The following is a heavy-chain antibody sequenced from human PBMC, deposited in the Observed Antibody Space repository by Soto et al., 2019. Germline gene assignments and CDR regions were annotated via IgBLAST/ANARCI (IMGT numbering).Heavy chain of an antibody. CDR1: GDSISGYY. CDR2: VYYSGTT. Sequence: SDTLSLTCTVSGDSISGYYWSWIRQPPGKGLEWIGYVYYSGTTNYNPSLKSRVTISVDTSKNQFSLKLGSVTAADTAVYYCARWLGYGTHFDYWGQGTLDTVSS. V-gene: IGHV4-59*08. D-gene: IGHD5-12*01. J-gene: IGHJ4*02. CDR3: ARWLGYGTHFDY.